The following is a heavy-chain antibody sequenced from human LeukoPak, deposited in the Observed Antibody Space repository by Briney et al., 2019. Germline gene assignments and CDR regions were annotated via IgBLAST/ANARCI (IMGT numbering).Heavy chain of an antibody. D-gene: IGHD3-10*01. CDR2: INQDGSEK. V-gene: IGHV3-7*01. CDR3: ARDRPGMGIDY. Sequence: PGGSLRLSCAASGFTFSSYWMSWVRQAPGKGLEWVANINQDGSEKYYVDSVKGRSTISRDNAKNSLYLQMNSLRAEDTAVYYCARDRPGMGIDYWGQGTLVTVSS. J-gene: IGHJ4*02. CDR1: GFTFSSYW.